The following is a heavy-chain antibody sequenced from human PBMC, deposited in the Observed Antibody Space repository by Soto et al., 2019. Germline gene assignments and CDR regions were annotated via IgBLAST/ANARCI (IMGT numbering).Heavy chain of an antibody. CDR1: GGSISSSNW. CDR3: ARDWSMLWFDS. D-gene: IGHD2-8*01. V-gene: IGHV4-4*02. Sequence: SETLSLTCAVSGGSISSSNWWSWVRQPPGKGLEWIGDIYHIGNTNYNPSLKSRVTISVDKSKNQFSLKLSSVTAADTAVYYCARDWSMLWFDSRGQGTLVTVSS. J-gene: IGHJ5*01. CDR2: IYHIGNT.